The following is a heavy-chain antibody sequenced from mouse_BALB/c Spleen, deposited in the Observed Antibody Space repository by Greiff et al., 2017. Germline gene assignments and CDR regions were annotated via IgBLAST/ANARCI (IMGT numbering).Heavy chain of an antibody. CDR2: IDPANGNT. Sequence: EVQLVESGAELVKPGASVKLSCTASGFNIKDTYMHWVKQRPEQGLEWIGRIDPANGNTKYDPKFQGKATITADTSSNTAYLQLSSLTSEDTAVYYCARPDYYAMDYWGQGTSVTVSS. CDR1: GFNIKDTY. J-gene: IGHJ4*01. V-gene: IGHV14-3*02. CDR3: ARPDYYAMDY.